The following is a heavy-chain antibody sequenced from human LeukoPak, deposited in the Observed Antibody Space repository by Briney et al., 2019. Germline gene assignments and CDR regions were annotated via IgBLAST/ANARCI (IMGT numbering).Heavy chain of an antibody. V-gene: IGHV3-23*01. CDR3: AKESSGSGSYPDY. D-gene: IGHD3-10*01. CDR1: GFTFDTYA. J-gene: IGHJ4*02. Sequence: GGSLRLSCAASGFTFDTYALSWVRRAPGKGLEWVSAISGSGTNTYYADSVKGRFTISRDNSKNTLYLQMNSLRAEDTAVYYCAKESSGSGSYPDYWGQGTLVTVSS. CDR2: ISGSGTNT.